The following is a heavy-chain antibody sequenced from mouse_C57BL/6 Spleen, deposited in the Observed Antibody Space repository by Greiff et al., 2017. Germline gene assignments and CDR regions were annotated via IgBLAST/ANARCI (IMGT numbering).Heavy chain of an antibody. Sequence: VQVVESGAELAKPGASVKLSCKASGYTFTSYWMHWVKQRPGQGLEWIGYINPSSGYTKYNQKFKDKATLTADKSSSTAYMQLSSLTYEDSAVYYCARDDYDVYFDYWGQGTTLTVSS. J-gene: IGHJ2*01. CDR2: INPSSGYT. CDR3: ARDDYDVYFDY. D-gene: IGHD2-4*01. V-gene: IGHV1-7*01. CDR1: GYTFTSYW.